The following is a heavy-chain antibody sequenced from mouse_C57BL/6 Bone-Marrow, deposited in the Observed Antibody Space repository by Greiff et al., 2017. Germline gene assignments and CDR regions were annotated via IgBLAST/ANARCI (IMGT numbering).Heavy chain of an antibody. D-gene: IGHD4-1*01. CDR1: GYTFTSYT. CDR2: INPSSGYT. CDR3: AELGREND. J-gene: IGHJ2*01. V-gene: IGHV1-4*01. Sequence: VQLQQSGAELARPGASVKMSCKASGYTFTSYTMHWVKQRPGQGLAWIGYINPSSGYTKYNQKFKDKATLTADKSSSTAYMQLSSLTSEDSAVYYCAELGRENDWGQGTTLTVSS.